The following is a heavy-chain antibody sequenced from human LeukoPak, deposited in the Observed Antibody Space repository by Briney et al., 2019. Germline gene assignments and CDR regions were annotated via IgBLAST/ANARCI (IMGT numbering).Heavy chain of an antibody. CDR3: ARGFRLSAIEDWFDP. V-gene: IGHV1-2*02. CDR2: ITPNSGGT. CDR1: GYTFTAYY. Sequence: ASVKVSCKASGYTFTAYYMHWVRQAPGQGLEWMGWITPNSGGTKYAQRFQGRVTMTRDTSISTAYMELSGLRSDNTAVYYCARGFRLSAIEDWFDPWGQGTLVTVSS. D-gene: IGHD2-2*02. J-gene: IGHJ5*02.